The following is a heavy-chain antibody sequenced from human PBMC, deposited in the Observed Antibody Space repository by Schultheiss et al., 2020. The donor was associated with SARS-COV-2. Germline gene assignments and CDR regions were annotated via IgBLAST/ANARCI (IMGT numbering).Heavy chain of an antibody. CDR3: AREGEGYDFWSGYYYYGMDV. J-gene: IGHJ6*02. CDR2: IYYSGST. V-gene: IGHV4-39*07. CDR1: GGSISSSSYY. D-gene: IGHD3-3*01. Sequence: SETLSLTCTVSGGSISSSSYYWGWIRQPPGKGLEWIGSIYYSGSTYYNPSLKSRVTISVDTSKNQFSLKLSSVTAADTAVYYCAREGEGYDFWSGYYYYGMDVWGQGTTVTVSS.